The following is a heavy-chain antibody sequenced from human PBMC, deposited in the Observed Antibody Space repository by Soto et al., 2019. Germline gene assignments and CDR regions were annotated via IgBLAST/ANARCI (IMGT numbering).Heavy chain of an antibody. CDR3: AKGGRTTGTKDYFDY. J-gene: IGHJ4*02. Sequence: EVQPLESGGALVQPGGSLRLSCEASGFTFSSYAMSWVRQAPGKGLKWVSAISGSGGSTYYADSVKGRFTISRDNSRNTLELQRYSLRAEDTAVYYCAKGGRTTGTKDYFDYWGQGTLVTVSS. D-gene: IGHD1-1*01. V-gene: IGHV3-23*01. CDR1: GFTFSSYA. CDR2: ISGSGGST.